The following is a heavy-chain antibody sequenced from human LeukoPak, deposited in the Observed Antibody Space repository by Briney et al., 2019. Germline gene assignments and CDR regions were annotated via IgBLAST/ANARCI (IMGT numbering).Heavy chain of an antibody. D-gene: IGHD1-14*01. CDR3: ARGYNYFDY. J-gene: IGHJ4*02. CDR2: IYYSGST. CDR1: VGSIGRSSYY. Sequence: SETLSLTCTVSVGSIGRSSYYWSCLRQPPGKGLEWIGSIYYSGSTYYNPSLKSRVTISVDTSKNQFSLKLSSVTAADTAVYYCARGYNYFDYWGQGTLVTVSS. V-gene: IGHV4-39*07.